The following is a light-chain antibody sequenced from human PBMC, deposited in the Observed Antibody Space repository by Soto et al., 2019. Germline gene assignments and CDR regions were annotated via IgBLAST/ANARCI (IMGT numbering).Light chain of an antibody. V-gene: IGKV1-5*01. CDR3: QQYNSHSGT. J-gene: IGKJ3*01. CDR2: DAS. CDR1: QSISSW. Sequence: DIQMTQSPSTLSASVGYRVTITCRASQSISSWLAWYQQKPGKAPKLLIYDASSLESGVPSRFSCSGSGTEFTLTISSLQPDDFATYYCQQYNSHSGTFGPGTKVDIK.